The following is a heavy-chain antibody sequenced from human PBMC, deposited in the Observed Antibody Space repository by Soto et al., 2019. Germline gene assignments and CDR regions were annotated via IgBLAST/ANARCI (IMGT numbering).Heavy chain of an antibody. J-gene: IGHJ4*02. Sequence: PSETLSLTCTVSGGSISSYYWSWIRQPPGKGLEWIGYIYYSGSTNYNPSLKSRVTISVDTSKNQFSLKLSSVTAADAAVYYCARSRAAAGTGYYFDYWGQGTLVTVSS. V-gene: IGHV4-59*08. D-gene: IGHD6-13*01. CDR1: GGSISSYY. CDR2: IYYSGST. CDR3: ARSRAAAGTGYYFDY.